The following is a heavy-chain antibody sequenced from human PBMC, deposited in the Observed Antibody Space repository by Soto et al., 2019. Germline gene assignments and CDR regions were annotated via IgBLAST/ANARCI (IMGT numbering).Heavy chain of an antibody. CDR3: ARDLEDYYDSSGYTL. V-gene: IGHV3-30-3*01. CDR2: ISYDGSNK. D-gene: IGHD3-22*01. Sequence: HLGGSLRLSCAASGFTFSSYAMHWVRHAPGKGLEWVAVISYDGSNKYYADSVKGRFTISRDNSKNTLYLQMNSLRAEDTAVYYCARDLEDYYDSSGYTLWGQGTLVTVSS. J-gene: IGHJ4*02. CDR1: GFTFSSYA.